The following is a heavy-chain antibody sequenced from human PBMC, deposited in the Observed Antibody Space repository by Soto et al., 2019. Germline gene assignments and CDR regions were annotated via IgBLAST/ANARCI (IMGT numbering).Heavy chain of an antibody. CDR1: GGYISTYY. Sequence: QVQLQESGPGLVKPSETLSLTCTVSGGYISTYYWTWVRQSPGKGLEWIGDIYYTGNTNYNPSLKSRVTMSVDTSKNQFSLKVTSVTAADPAVYYCARGLGFSSGWYLDYWGQGTLVAVSS. V-gene: IGHV4-59*01. D-gene: IGHD6-19*01. J-gene: IGHJ4*02. CDR3: ARGLGFSSGWYLDY. CDR2: IYYTGNT.